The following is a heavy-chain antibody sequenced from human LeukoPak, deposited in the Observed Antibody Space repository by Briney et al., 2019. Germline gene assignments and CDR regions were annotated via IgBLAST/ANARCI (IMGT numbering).Heavy chain of an antibody. CDR2: INHSGST. CDR1: GGSFSGYY. V-gene: IGHV4-34*01. CDR3: ARGRLSGGRRGRVNYYYYMDV. J-gene: IGHJ6*03. D-gene: IGHD2-15*01. Sequence: NSSETLSLTCAVYGGSFSGYYWSWIRQPPGKGLEWIGEINHSGSTNYNPSLKSRVTISVDTSKNQFSLKLSSVTAADTAVYYCARGRLSGGRRGRVNYYYYMDVWGKGTTVTVSS.